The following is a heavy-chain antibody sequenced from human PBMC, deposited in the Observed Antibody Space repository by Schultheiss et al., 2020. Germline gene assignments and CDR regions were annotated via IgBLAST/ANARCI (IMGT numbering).Heavy chain of an antibody. Sequence: GGSLRLSCAASGFTFSSYSMNWVRQAPGKGLEWVSYISSSSSTIYYADSVKGRFTISRDNAKNSLYLQMNSLRAEDTAVYYCARVRGDSSGYYYTNWFDPWGQGTLVTVSS. J-gene: IGHJ5*02. V-gene: IGHV3-48*01. D-gene: IGHD3-22*01. CDR2: ISSSSSTI. CDR3: ARVRGDSSGYYYTNWFDP. CDR1: GFTFSSYS.